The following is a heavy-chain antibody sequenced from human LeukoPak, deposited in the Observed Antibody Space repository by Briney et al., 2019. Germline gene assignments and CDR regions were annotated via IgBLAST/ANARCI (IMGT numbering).Heavy chain of an antibody. D-gene: IGHD2-2*01. J-gene: IGHJ5*02. CDR1: GYTFTSYY. CDR3: ARGPYCSSTSCSLAVNWFDP. Sequence: ASVTVSCKASGYTFTSYYMHWVRQAPGQGLEWMGIINRSGGSTSYAQKFQGRVTMTRDTSTSTVCMELSSLRSEDTAVYYCARGPYCSSTSCSLAVNWFDPWGQGTLVTVSS. CDR2: INRSGGST. V-gene: IGHV1-46*01.